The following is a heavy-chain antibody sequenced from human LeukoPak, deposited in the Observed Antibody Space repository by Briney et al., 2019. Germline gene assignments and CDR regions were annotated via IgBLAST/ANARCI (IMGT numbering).Heavy chain of an antibody. CDR3: ARDFGDGYNSYYVDY. Sequence: ASVKVSCKASGYTFTGYYMHLVRQAPGQGLEWMGRINPNSGGANYAQKFQGRVTMTRDTSISIVYMELSRLRSDDTAVYYCARDFGDGYNSYYVDYWGQGTLVTVSS. CDR2: INPNSGGA. V-gene: IGHV1-2*06. J-gene: IGHJ4*02. CDR1: GYTFTGYY. D-gene: IGHD5-24*01.